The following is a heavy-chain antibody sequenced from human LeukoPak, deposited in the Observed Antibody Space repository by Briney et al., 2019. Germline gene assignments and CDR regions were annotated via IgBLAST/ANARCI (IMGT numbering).Heavy chain of an antibody. Sequence: PSETLSLTCAVYGGSFSGYYWSWIRQPPGKGLEWIGEINHSGSTNYNPSLKSRVTISVDTSKNQFSLKLSSVTAADTAVYYCARVVNYDSSGYYYGTFDYWGQGTLVTVSS. CDR1: GGSFSGYY. J-gene: IGHJ4*02. D-gene: IGHD3-22*01. V-gene: IGHV4-34*01. CDR3: ARVVNYDSSGYYYGTFDY. CDR2: INHSGST.